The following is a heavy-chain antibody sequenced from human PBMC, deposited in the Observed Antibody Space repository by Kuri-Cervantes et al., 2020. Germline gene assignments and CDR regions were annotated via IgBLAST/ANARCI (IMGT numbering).Heavy chain of an antibody. CDR3: ARDLVRENGYYYDSSGYPDAFDI. Sequence: GESLKISCAASGFTFSDYYMSWIRQAPGKGLEWVSYISSSSSTIYYADSVKGRFTISRDNAKNSLYLQMNSLRDEDTAVYYCARDLVRENGYYYDSSGYPDAFDIWGQGTMVSVSS. CDR1: GFTFSDYY. V-gene: IGHV3-11*04. CDR2: ISSSSSTI. D-gene: IGHD3-22*01. J-gene: IGHJ3*02.